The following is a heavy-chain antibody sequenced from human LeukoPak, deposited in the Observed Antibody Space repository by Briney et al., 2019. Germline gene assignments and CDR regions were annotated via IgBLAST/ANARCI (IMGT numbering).Heavy chain of an antibody. Sequence: GRSLRLSCAASGFTFSSYAMPWVRQAPGKGLEWVAVISYDGSNKYYADSVKGRFTISRDNSKNTLYLQMNSLRAEDTAVYYCAKGFLAGYSPFDYWGQGTLVTVSS. J-gene: IGHJ4*02. CDR1: GFTFSSYA. D-gene: IGHD4-11*01. CDR3: AKGFLAGYSPFDY. CDR2: ISYDGSNK. V-gene: IGHV3-30-3*01.